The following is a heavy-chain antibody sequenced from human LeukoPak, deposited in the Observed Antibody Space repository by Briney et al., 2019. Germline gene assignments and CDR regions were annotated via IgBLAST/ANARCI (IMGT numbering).Heavy chain of an antibody. D-gene: IGHD2-15*01. CDR3: ARGYCRGGSCPTFDY. Sequence: PSETLSLTCTVSGGSISTYYWSWIRQPPGKGLEWIGYFYYSGSTNYNPSLKSRVTISGDTPKNQFSLKLSSVTAADTAVYYCARGYCRGGSCPTFDYWGQGTLVTVSS. V-gene: IGHV4-59*01. CDR1: GGSISTYY. J-gene: IGHJ4*02. CDR2: FYYSGST.